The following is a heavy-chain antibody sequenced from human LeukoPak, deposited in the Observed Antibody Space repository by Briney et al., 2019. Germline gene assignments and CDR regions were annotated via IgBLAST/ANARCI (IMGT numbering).Heavy chain of an antibody. Sequence: PSETLSLTCTVSGGSTSSSSYNWGWIRQPPGKGLEWIGSFDNSGSTYYNPSLKSRVTISVDTSKDQFSLKLTSVTAADTAVYYCARPPGIAAAWFDPWGQGTLVTVSS. D-gene: IGHD6-13*01. CDR2: FDNSGST. J-gene: IGHJ5*02. V-gene: IGHV4-39*01. CDR1: GGSTSSSSYN. CDR3: ARPPGIAAAWFDP.